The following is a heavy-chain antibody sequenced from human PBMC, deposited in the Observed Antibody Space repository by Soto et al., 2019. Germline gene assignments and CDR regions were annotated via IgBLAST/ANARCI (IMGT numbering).Heavy chain of an antibody. J-gene: IGHJ5*02. CDR1: GGTFSSYA. D-gene: IGHD6-13*01. CDR2: IIPIFGTA. Sequence: ASVKVSCKASGGTFSSYAISWVRQAPGQGLEWMGGIIPIFGTANYAQKFQGRVTITADESTSTAYMELSSLRSEDTAVYYCASSSSSWYCWFDPWGQGTLVTVSS. CDR3: ASSSSSWYCWFDP. V-gene: IGHV1-69*13.